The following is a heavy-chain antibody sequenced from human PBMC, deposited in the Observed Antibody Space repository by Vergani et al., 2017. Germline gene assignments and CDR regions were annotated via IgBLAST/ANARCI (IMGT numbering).Heavy chain of an antibody. CDR2: IYDSGDT. J-gene: IGHJ4*02. CDR3: ARGALWWLRQIDS. CDR1: GDSMNTYY. Sequence: QVQLQESGPGLVKPSETLSLTCSVSGDSMNTYYWTWIRQPPGKGLEWIGYIYDSGDTKYNPSLKSRVTMSLDTSKNQFSLTLYSVTAAATAVYYCARGALWWLRQIDSWGQGSLVTVSS. D-gene: IGHD2-21*01. V-gene: IGHV4-59*01.